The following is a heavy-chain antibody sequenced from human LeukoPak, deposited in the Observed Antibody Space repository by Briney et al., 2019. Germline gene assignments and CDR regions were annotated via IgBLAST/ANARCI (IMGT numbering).Heavy chain of an antibody. CDR1: GFTFDDYW. CDR2: INKDGSTT. D-gene: IGHD3-10*02. Sequence: GGSLRLSCAASGFTFDDYWMHWVRQAPGKGLVWVSRINKDGSTTNYADSVRGRFTIPRDNARNTLYLQMDSLGAEDTAVYYCAELGITMIGGVWGKGTTVTISS. J-gene: IGHJ6*04. V-gene: IGHV3-74*01. CDR3: AELGITMIGGV.